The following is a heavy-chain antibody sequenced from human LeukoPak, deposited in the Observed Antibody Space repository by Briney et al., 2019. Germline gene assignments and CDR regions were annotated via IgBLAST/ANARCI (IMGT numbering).Heavy chain of an antibody. Sequence: SGTLSLTCTVSGGSVSSGSYYWSWIRQPPGKGLEWIGEINHSGSTNYNPSLKSRVTISVDTSKNQISLKLSSVTAADTAVYYCARGLSYYDILTGYSRGNWFDPWGQGTLVTVSS. D-gene: IGHD3-9*01. J-gene: IGHJ5*02. V-gene: IGHV4-39*07. CDR1: GGSVSSGSYY. CDR2: INHSGST. CDR3: ARGLSYYDILTGYSRGNWFDP.